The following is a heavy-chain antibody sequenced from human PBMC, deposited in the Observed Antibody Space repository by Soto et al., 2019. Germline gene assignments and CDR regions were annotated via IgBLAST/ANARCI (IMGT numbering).Heavy chain of an antibody. Sequence: PSETLSLTCTVSGGSISSSSYYWGWIRQPPGKGLEWIGSIYYSGSTYYNPSLKSRVTISVDTSKNQFSLKLSSVTAADTAVYYCARITMVRGVIEPYYYYGMDVWGQGTTVT. CDR2: IYYSGST. J-gene: IGHJ6*02. D-gene: IGHD3-10*01. CDR3: ARITMVRGVIEPYYYYGMDV. V-gene: IGHV4-39*01. CDR1: GGSISSSSYY.